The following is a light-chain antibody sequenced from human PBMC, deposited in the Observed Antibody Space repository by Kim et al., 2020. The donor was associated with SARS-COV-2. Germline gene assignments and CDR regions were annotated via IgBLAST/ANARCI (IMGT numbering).Light chain of an antibody. V-gene: IGLV2-23*02. J-gene: IGLJ1*01. CDR2: EVS. Sequence: GQSITISCTGTSCDVGSYDLVSWYQQHPGKAPKLMIYEVSMRPSGVSNRFSGSKSGNTASLTISGLQAEDEADYYCCSYAGSSTYVFGTGTKVTVL. CDR1: SCDVGSYDL. CDR3: CSYAGSSTYV.